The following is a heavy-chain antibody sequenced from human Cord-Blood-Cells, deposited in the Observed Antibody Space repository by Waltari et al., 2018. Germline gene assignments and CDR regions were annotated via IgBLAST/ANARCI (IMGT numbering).Heavy chain of an antibody. Sequence: QVQLVESGGGVVQPGRSLRLSCAASGFTFSSYGMHWVRQATGKGLEWVAVIWYDGSNKYYADSVKGRFTISRDNSKNTLYLQMNSLRAEDTAVYYCAREWFREYFDYWGQGTLVTVSS. CDR1: GFTFSSYG. CDR2: IWYDGSNK. V-gene: IGHV3-33*01. J-gene: IGHJ4*02. D-gene: IGHD3-10*01. CDR3: AREWFREYFDY.